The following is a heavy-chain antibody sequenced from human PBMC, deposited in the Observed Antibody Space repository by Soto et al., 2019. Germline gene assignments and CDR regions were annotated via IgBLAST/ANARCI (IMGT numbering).Heavy chain of an antibody. CDR1: GFSLDSYD. Sequence: VESGGGVVQPGRSLTLSCAASGFSLDSYDMHWVRQAPGKGHEWMAVVSCDGKNIYYADSVKGRFTISKDDPKNTLYLRMGSLTAEDTATYYCARDYGALPCDRIQHWGRGTLVTVSS. J-gene: IGHJ1*01. D-gene: IGHD3-10*01. CDR3: ARDYGALPCDRIQH. V-gene: IGHV3-30*03. CDR2: VSCDGKNI.